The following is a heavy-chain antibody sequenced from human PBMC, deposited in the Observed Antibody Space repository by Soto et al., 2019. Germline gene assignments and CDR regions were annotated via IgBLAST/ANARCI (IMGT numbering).Heavy chain of an antibody. CDR1: GFTFTNAW. Sequence: PGGSLRLSCAASGFTFTNAWMNWVRQAPGKGLEWVGRIKSKTDGGTTDYAAPVKGRFTISRDDSKNTLYLQMNSLKTEDTAVYYCTTAYPSVGSHIAVGHSWGQGTMVTVSS. CDR2: IKSKTDGGTT. J-gene: IGHJ4*02. D-gene: IGHD1-26*01. CDR3: TTAYPSVGSHIAVGHS. V-gene: IGHV3-15*07.